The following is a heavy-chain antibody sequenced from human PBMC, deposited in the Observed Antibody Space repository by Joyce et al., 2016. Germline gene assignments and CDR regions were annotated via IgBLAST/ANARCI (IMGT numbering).Heavy chain of an antibody. CDR3: ARAPRGPGYFDS. J-gene: IGHJ4*02. D-gene: IGHD3-10*01. CDR2: IYHSGNT. CDR1: GDSFTTGGYA. Sequence: QLLLQESGPGLVKTSQTLSLTCAVSGDSFTTGGYAWNWIRQPPGKVLEWIGDIYHSGNTHFTPSLQSRVTISLDRSKSQFSLKLSSVTAADTAVYYCARAPRGPGYFDSWCQGTLVTVSS. V-gene: IGHV4-30-2*01.